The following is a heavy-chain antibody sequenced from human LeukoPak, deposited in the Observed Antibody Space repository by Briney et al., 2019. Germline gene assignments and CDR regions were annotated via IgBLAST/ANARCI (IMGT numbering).Heavy chain of an antibody. CDR1: GFTFSSYG. CDR2: ISYDGSNK. Sequence: GGSLRLSCAASGFTFSSYGMHWVRQAPGKGLEWVAVISYDGSNKYYADSVKGRFTISRDNSKNTLYLQMDSLRAEDTAVYYCAKELGRGYGDYGRWFDPWGQGTLVTVSS. J-gene: IGHJ5*02. CDR3: AKELGRGYGDYGRWFDP. V-gene: IGHV3-30*18. D-gene: IGHD4-17*01.